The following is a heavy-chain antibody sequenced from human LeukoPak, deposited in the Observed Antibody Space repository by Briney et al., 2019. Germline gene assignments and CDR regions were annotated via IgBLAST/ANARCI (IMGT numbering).Heavy chain of an antibody. CDR3: ARESRSVSLITMIVVFDY. J-gene: IGHJ4*02. D-gene: IGHD3-22*01. CDR2: IYYSDST. V-gene: IGHV4-39*07. Sequence: TSSETLSLTRIVSGVSINSSSYYWRGLRQPPGKRGEWSGSIYYSDSTYYNPSLKSRGTISVDTSKNEFSLKLSSVPAADTALYYCARESRSVSLITMIVVFDYWGEGGLVTVSS. CDR1: GVSINSSSYY.